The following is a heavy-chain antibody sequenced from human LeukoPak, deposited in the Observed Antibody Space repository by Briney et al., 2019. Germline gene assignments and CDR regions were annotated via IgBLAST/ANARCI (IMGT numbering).Heavy chain of an antibody. D-gene: IGHD3-9*01. CDR3: ARAYDMIDY. V-gene: IGHV1-46*01. Sequence: ASVKVSCKASGYTFTSYYMHWVRQAPRQGLEWMGIINPSGGSTSYAQKFQGGMAMTRDTSTSTVYMVLSSLRSEDTAVHYCARAYDMIDYWGQGTLVTVSS. J-gene: IGHJ4*02. CDR2: INPSGGST. CDR1: GYTFTSYY.